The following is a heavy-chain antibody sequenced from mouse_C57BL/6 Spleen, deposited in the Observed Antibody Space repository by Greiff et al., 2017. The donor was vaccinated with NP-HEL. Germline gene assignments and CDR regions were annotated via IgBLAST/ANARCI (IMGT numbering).Heavy chain of an antibody. D-gene: IGHD2-4*01. J-gene: IGHJ1*03. V-gene: IGHV2-2*01. Sequence: VQLQQSGPGLVQPSQSLSITCTVSGFSLTSYGVHWVRQSPGKGLEWLGVIWSGGSTDYNAAFISRLSISKDNSKSQVFFKMNSLQADDTAIYYCARRGDYDYDWYFDVWGTGTTVTVSS. CDR2: IWSGGST. CDR3: ARRGDYDYDWYFDV. CDR1: GFSLTSYG.